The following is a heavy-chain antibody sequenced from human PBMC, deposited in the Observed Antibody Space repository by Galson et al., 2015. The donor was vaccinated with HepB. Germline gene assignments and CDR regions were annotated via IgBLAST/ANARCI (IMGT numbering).Heavy chain of an antibody. Sequence: QSGAEVKKPGEALRNSCTGSAYTFTRHWLIWERQMPGKGLEWMGKINPTDSYTNYSPSFQGHVTISVDKSIKTAYLQWSSLKASDTAMYDCARRYVSREFTDYWGQGTLVTVSS. CDR1: AYTFTRHW. D-gene: IGHD3-10*01. CDR3: ARRYVSREFTDY. CDR2: INPTDSYT. V-gene: IGHV5-10-1*01. J-gene: IGHJ4*02.